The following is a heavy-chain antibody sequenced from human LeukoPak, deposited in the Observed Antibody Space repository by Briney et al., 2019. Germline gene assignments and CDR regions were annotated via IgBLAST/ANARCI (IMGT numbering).Heavy chain of an antibody. CDR1: GYTFTRSG. CDR2: IHHNCKT. V-gene: IGHV1-18*01. D-gene: IGHD5/OR15-5a*01. Sequence: ASVNVSCKASGYTFTRSGISWLRQAPGQGLECMGLIHHNCKTNITQKFHGRVTITTDTSTTTAFMEVMSLRSDDTAVYYCARDSDSVYPPPKFDPWGQGTLVTVSS. CDR3: ARDSDSVYPPPKFDP. J-gene: IGHJ5*02.